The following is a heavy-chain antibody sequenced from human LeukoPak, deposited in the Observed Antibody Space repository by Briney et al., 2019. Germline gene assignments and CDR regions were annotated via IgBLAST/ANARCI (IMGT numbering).Heavy chain of an antibody. CDR1: GDSVSSNSGA. CDR3: ARESVFKYYYYYMDV. CDR2: PNYRSKWYN. J-gene: IGHJ6*03. V-gene: IGHV6-1*01. Sequence: SQTLSLTCAISGDSVSSNSGAWNWLRQSPSRGLEWLRRPNYRSKWYNDYAVSVKSRITIYPDTSKNQFSLQLNSVTPEDTAVYYCARESVFKYYYYYMDVWGKGTTVTVSS.